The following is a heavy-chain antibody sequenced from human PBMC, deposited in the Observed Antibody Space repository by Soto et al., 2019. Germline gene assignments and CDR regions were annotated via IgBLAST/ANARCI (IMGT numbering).Heavy chain of an antibody. V-gene: IGHV1-18*01. CDR2: ISAYNGNT. D-gene: IGHD5-12*01. J-gene: IGHJ3*02. Sequence: QVQLVQSGAEVKKPGASVKVSCKASGYTFTSYGISWVRQAPGQGLEWMGWISAYNGNTNYAQKLQGRVTMTTDTXXSXGXXEHTSLTSDDTAEYYCAIRENDAGGSGFKGDAFDIWGQGTMVTVSS. CDR3: AIRENDAGGSGFKGDAFDI. CDR1: GYTFTSYG.